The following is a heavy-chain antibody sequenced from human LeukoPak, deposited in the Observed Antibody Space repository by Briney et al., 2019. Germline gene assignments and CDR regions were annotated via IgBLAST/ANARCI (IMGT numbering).Heavy chain of an antibody. J-gene: IGHJ6*03. D-gene: IGHD1-26*01. CDR1: GFTFSGYE. V-gene: IGHV3-48*03. CDR3: ARVIVGATNYYYYYMDV. Sequence: GGSLRLSCAASGFTFSGYEMNWVRQAPGKGLEWVSYISSSGSTIYYADSVKGRFTISRDNAKNSLYLQMNSLRAEDTAVYYCARVIVGATNYYYYYMDVWGKGTTVTVSS. CDR2: ISSSGSTI.